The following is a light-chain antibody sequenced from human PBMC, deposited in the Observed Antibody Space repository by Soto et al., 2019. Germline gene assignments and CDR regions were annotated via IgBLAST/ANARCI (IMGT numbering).Light chain of an antibody. J-gene: IGKJ5*01. CDR1: QSVSSIY. V-gene: IGKV3D-20*02. CDR3: QQRNNWPPIT. Sequence: EIVLTQSPGTLSLTPGERATLSFRASQSVSSIYLAWYQQKPGQAPRLLIYDASTRATGIPARFSGSGSETDFTLTITSLEPEDFAVYYCQQRNNWPPITFGQGTRLEI. CDR2: DAS.